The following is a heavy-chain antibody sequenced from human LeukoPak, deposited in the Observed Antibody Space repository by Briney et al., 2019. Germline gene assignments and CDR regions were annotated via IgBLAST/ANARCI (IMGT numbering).Heavy chain of an antibody. CDR1: GFSFTNYA. J-gene: IGHJ4*02. CDR3: ATASWISTADAGC. Sequence: PRGSLRLSCAASGFSFTNYAMSWVRQAPARGPEGLSSMKGGGETCYADSEMGRLTLSRDDSRITVYLQLNNLRVEDTAIYYCATASWISTADAGCWGQGAQVTVSS. V-gene: IGHV3-23*01. D-gene: IGHD2-2*03. CDR2: MKGGGET.